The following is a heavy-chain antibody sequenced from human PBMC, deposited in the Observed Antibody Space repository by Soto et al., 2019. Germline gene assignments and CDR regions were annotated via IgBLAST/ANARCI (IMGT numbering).Heavy chain of an antibody. V-gene: IGHV1-46*03. D-gene: IGHD6-19*01. Sequence: QVHLVQSGAEVKKPGASVKVSCKTSGYTFTSYYIHWVRQAPGQGLEWMGVIYPSGGYTTYAQKFQGRITVTRDTSTSTVYMELSSLRSEDTAIYYCGRVVRATNGWYHFDYWGQGTLVTVSS. CDR2: IYPSGGYT. J-gene: IGHJ4*02. CDR3: GRVVRATNGWYHFDY. CDR1: GYTFTSYY.